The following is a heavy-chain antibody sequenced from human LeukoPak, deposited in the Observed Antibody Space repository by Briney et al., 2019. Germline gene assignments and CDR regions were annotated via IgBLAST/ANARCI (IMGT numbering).Heavy chain of an antibody. V-gene: IGHV3-21*01. Sequence: GGSPRLSCAASGFTFSSYNMNWVRQAPGKGLEWVSSISSSSSYIYYADSVKGRFTISRDNAKNSLYLQMNSLRAEDTAVYYCAREKAVGTVTTIDYWGQGTLVTVSS. CDR1: GFTFSSYN. CDR2: ISSSSSYI. D-gene: IGHD4-17*01. J-gene: IGHJ4*02. CDR3: AREKAVGTVTTIDY.